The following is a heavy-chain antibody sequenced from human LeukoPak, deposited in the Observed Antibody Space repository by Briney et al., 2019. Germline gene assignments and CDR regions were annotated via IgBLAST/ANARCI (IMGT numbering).Heavy chain of an antibody. CDR3: AKGQGFYYYGSGSYWPKDY. CDR1: GLTSNNYA. D-gene: IGHD3-10*01. Sequence: PGGSLRLSCVASGLTSNNYAMSWVRQAPGKGLEWVSAISGSGGSTYYADSVKGRFTISRDNSKNTLFLQMNSLRAEDTAIYYCAKGQGFYYYGSGSYWPKDYWGQGTLVTVSS. J-gene: IGHJ4*02. V-gene: IGHV3-23*01. CDR2: ISGSGGST.